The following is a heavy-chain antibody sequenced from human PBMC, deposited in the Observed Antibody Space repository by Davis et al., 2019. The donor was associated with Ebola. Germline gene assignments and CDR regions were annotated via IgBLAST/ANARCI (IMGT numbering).Heavy chain of an antibody. J-gene: IGHJ4*02. D-gene: IGHD5-18*01. CDR3: ARPLNQDVDTEYY. CDR2: IDPSDSYT. CDR1: GYSFTSYW. Sequence: KVSCKGSGYSFTSYWISWVRQMPGKGLEWMGRIDPSDSYTNYSPSFQGHVTIPADKSISTAYLQWSSLKASDTAMYYCARPLNQDVDTEYYWGQGTLVTVSS. V-gene: IGHV5-10-1*01.